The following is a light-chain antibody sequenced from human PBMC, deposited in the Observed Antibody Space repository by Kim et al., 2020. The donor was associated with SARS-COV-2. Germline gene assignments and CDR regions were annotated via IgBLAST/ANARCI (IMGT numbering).Light chain of an antibody. Sequence: GKPVAIPCPGSSGSIANNYVQLSQQRPGSAPTPIISVDNQRRSGVPDRFSGSVDSSSNSATLTISGLRAEDEADYFCQSYDTNNWVFGGGTKLTVL. CDR2: VDN. CDR3: QSYDTNNWV. V-gene: IGLV6-57*02. CDR1: SGSIANNY. J-gene: IGLJ3*02.